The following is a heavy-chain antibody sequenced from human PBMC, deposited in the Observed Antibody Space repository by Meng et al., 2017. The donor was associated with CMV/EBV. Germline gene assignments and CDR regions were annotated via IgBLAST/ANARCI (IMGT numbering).Heavy chain of an antibody. V-gene: IGHV4-31*02. CDR2: IYYSGST. CDR3: ARGARYCSGDSCSSWFDP. D-gene: IGHD2-15*01. J-gene: IGHJ5*02. Sequence: SSGGYYWSWIRQHPGKGLEWIGYIYYSGSTYYNPSLESRVTISVGASKNQFSLKLSSVTAADTAVYYCARGARYCSGDSCSSWFDPWGQGTLVTVSS. CDR1: SSGGYY.